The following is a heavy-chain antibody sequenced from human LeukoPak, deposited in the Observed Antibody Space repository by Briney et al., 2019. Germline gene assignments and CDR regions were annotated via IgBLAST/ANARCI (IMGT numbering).Heavy chain of an antibody. D-gene: IGHD2-2*01. J-gene: IGHJ4*02. V-gene: IGHV1-2*02. Sequence: ASVNASCQASRYTFTGYYIHWVRQPPGEELEWVGWIYPTSGETYYAQKFHGRVTLTRDTSIYTTYMQLSRLTTGAAGADFWASPPHALVSAAPFAYWGRGNLVTVSS. CDR1: RYTFTGYY. CDR2: IYPTSGET. CDR3: ASPPHALVSAAPFAY.